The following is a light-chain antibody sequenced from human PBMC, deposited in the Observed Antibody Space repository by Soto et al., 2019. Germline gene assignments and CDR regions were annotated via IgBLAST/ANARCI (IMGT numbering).Light chain of an antibody. V-gene: IGKV1-39*01. CDR2: AAS. Sequence: DIQMTQSPSSLSASVGDGVTITCRASQSISSYVSWYQQKPGKAPKLLIYAASRLQSGVPSRFSGSRSGTDFTLTISSLQPEDSATDYCQQSYSRVTFGQGTKVDIK. CDR1: QSISSY. J-gene: IGKJ1*01. CDR3: QQSYSRVT.